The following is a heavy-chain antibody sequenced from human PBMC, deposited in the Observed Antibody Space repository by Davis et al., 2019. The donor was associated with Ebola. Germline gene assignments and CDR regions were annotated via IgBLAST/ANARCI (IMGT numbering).Heavy chain of an antibody. D-gene: IGHD4/OR15-4a*01. CDR1: GGTFSSYA. V-gene: IGHV1-69*13. Sequence: AASVKVSCKASGGTFSSYAISWVRQAPGQGLEWMGGIIPIFGTANYAQKFQGRVTITADESTSTAYMELSSLRSEDTAVYYCARDHAAPATDYGGDYWGQGTLVTVSS. J-gene: IGHJ4*02. CDR2: IIPIFGTA. CDR3: ARDHAAPATDYGGDY.